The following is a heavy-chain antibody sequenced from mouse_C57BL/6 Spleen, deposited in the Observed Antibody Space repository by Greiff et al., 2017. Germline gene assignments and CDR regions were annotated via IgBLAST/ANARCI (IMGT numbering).Heavy chain of an antibody. J-gene: IGHJ1*03. CDR1: GFTFSSYT. Sequence: DVKLVESGGGLVKPGGSLKLSCAASGFTFSSYTMSWVRQTPEKRLEWVATISGGGGNTYYPDSVKGRFTISRDNAKNTLYLQMSSLRSEDTALYYCARHSYGSSYWHFDVWGTGTTVTVSS. CDR2: ISGGGGNT. V-gene: IGHV5-9*01. CDR3: ARHSYGSSYWHFDV. D-gene: IGHD1-1*01.